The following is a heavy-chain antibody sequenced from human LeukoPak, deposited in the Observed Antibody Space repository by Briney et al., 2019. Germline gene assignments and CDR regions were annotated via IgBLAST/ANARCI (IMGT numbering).Heavy chain of an antibody. CDR3: ARTYGDYVYILGY. D-gene: IGHD4-17*01. CDR2: IRYDGSNK. Sequence: GGSLRLSCAASGFTFSDYSMHWVRQAPGKGLEWVAFIRYDGSNKEYADSVKGRFTISRDISKDTVYLQMNSLRAEDTAVYYCARTYGDYVYILGYWGQGTLVTVSS. CDR1: GFTFSDYS. V-gene: IGHV3-30*02. J-gene: IGHJ4*02.